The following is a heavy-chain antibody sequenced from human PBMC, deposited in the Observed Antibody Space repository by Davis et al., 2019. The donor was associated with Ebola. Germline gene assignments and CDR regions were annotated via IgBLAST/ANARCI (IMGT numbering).Heavy chain of an antibody. CDR2: IAAYNYKT. CDR1: GYPFINYG. V-gene: IGHV1-18*01. Sequence: AASVKVSCKASGYPFINYGVSWVRQAPGQGLEWMGWIAAYNYKTIYAQKFQGRVTMTRDTSTSTVYMELSSLRSEDTAVYYCARGAGGYYYYYGMDVWGQGTTVTVSS. CDR3: ARGAGGYYYYYGMDV. J-gene: IGHJ6*02. D-gene: IGHD6-25*01.